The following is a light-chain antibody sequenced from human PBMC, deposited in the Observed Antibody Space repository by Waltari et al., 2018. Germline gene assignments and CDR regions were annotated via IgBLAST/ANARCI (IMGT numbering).Light chain of an antibody. Sequence: EVVLTQSPGTLSLSPGERATLSCRASGSVRRALIWYQQKPGQAPRLLIYDTSTRATGVPDRFSGSGSGTDFSLTISRLEPEDFAVYYCQHNVRLPVTFGQGTKVEIK. J-gene: IGKJ1*01. CDR2: DTS. CDR1: GSVRRA. CDR3: QHNVRLPVT. V-gene: IGKV3-20*01.